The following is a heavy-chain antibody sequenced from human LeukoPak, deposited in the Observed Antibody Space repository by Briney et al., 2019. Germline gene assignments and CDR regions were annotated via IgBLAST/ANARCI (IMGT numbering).Heavy chain of an antibody. Sequence: GGSLRLSCAASGFTFSIYAVSWVRQAPGKGLEWVSAITDSGGSTYYADSVKGRFTISRDNSKNTLYLQMNSLTAEDTALYYSAKDPGYASIRAFDIWGQGTMVTVTS. D-gene: IGHD5-12*01. CDR3: AKDPGYASIRAFDI. CDR2: ITDSGGST. CDR1: GFTFSIYA. J-gene: IGHJ3*02. V-gene: IGHV3-23*01.